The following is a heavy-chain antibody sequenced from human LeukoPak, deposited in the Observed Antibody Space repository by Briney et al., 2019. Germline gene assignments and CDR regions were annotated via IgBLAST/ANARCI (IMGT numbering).Heavy chain of an antibody. Sequence: GGSLRLSCAASGFTFSNAWMSWVRQAPGKGLEWVSYISSSGSTIYYADSVKGRFTISRDNSKNTLYLQMNSLGAEDTAVYYCAKDMIAAPQLFDYWGQGTLATVSS. D-gene: IGHD6-6*01. J-gene: IGHJ4*02. V-gene: IGHV3-48*01. CDR2: ISSSGSTI. CDR1: GFTFSNAW. CDR3: AKDMIAAPQLFDY.